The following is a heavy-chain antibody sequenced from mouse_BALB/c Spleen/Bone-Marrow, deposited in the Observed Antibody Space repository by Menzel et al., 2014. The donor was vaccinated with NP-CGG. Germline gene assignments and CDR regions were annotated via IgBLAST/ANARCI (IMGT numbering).Heavy chain of an antibody. D-gene: IGHD2-1*01. V-gene: IGHV1S81*02. Sequence: QVQLQQPGAELVKPGASVKLSCKASGYTFTSYWMRWVKQRPGQGLEWIGEINPSNGRSNYNEKFKSKATLTVDESSSTAYMQLSSQTSEYSAVYYCASRGNYEAMDYWGQGTSVTVSS. CDR1: GYTFTSYW. J-gene: IGHJ4*01. CDR2: INPSNGRS. CDR3: ASRGNYEAMDY.